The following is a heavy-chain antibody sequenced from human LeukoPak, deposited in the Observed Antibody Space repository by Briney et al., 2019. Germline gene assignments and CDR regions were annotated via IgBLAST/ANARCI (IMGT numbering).Heavy chain of an antibody. V-gene: IGHV5-51*01. Sequence: GESQKISCKGSGYIFTNYWIGWVRQMPGKGLEWMGMIYPGDLDTIYSPSFQGQVTISADKSITTAHLQWSSLKPSDTAMYYCARLGAIVVVPGAMPDWYCDLWGRGTLVTVSS. CDR3: ARLGAIVVVPGAMPDWYCDL. CDR1: GYIFTNYW. D-gene: IGHD2-2*01. J-gene: IGHJ2*01. CDR2: IYPGDLDT.